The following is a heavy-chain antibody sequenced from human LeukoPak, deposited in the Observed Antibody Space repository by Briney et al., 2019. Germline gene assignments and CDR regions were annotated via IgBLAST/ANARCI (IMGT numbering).Heavy chain of an antibody. CDR1: GFTFSSYG. V-gene: IGHV3-21*01. D-gene: IGHD6-13*01. CDR2: ISTSSGYK. Sequence: GGSLRLSCAASGFTFSSYGMHWVRQAPGKGLEWVSSISTSSGYKYYADSMKGRFTASRDNAKNSLYLQMNSLRAEDTAVYFCAREGLAAAGHDYWDQGTLVTVSS. J-gene: IGHJ4*02. CDR3: AREGLAAAGHDY.